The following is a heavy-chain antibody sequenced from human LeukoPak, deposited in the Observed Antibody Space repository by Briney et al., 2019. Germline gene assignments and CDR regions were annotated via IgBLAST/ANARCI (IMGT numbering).Heavy chain of an antibody. CDR3: ARGSYYDILTG. CDR1: PFTFSDYS. D-gene: IGHD3-9*01. V-gene: IGHV3-21*01. CDR2: LTSSSHYI. Sequence: PGGSLRLSCTASPFTFSDYSMNWVRQAPGKGLEWVSSLTSSSHYIYYADSVKGRFTISRDNAKNSLYLQMNSLRADDTAVYYCARGSYYDILTGWGQGTLVTVSS. J-gene: IGHJ4*02.